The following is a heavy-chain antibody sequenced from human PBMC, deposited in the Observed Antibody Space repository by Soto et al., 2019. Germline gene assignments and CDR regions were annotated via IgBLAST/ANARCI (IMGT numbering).Heavy chain of an antibody. CDR3: VKDGSSGWPYFYDMDV. CDR1: GFTFSSYG. J-gene: IGHJ6*02. Sequence: QVQLVESGGGVVQPGRSLRLSCAASGFTFSSYGMHWVRQAPGKGLEWVAVISYDGRNKYYADAVKGRFTISRDNSKNTQYLQMRSLRAEDTAVYYCVKDGSSGWPYFYDMDVWGQGTTVTVSS. CDR2: ISYDGRNK. D-gene: IGHD6-19*01. V-gene: IGHV3-30*18.